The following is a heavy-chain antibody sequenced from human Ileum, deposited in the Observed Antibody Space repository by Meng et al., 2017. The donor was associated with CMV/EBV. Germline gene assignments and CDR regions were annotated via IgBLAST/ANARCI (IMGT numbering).Heavy chain of an antibody. V-gene: IGHV1-18*04. CDR2: ISLGNGQT. CDR3: ARDVWGFDY. CDR1: VYDFTELN. Sequence: VRLAESRAYEEKSVDSMNISCRHTVYDFTELNIGWVRKVPGQGMEWLVWISLGNGQTVYGQKLQGRVNVTKATSTKTDYMELKNLRSDYTAMYYCARDVWGFDYWGQGTLVTVSS. J-gene: IGHJ4*02. D-gene: IGHD7-27*01.